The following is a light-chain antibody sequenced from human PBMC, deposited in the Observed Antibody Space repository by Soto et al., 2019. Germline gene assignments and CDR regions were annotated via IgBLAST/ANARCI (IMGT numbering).Light chain of an antibody. CDR3: QQYGGSPT. CDR1: QSVSSSY. Sequence: ETVLTQSPGTLSLSPGERATLSCRASQSVSSSYLAWYQQKPGQAPGLLIYGASSRATGIPDRFSGSGSGTDFTLTISRLEPEDFAVYYCQQYGGSPTFGQGTKLEIK. V-gene: IGKV3-20*01. J-gene: IGKJ2*01. CDR2: GAS.